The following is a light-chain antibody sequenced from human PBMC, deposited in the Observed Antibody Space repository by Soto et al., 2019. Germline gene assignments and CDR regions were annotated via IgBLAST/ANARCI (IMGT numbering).Light chain of an antibody. CDR2: GAS. CDR1: QSVSSSY. CDR3: QQYESYSPWT. V-gene: IGKV3-20*01. J-gene: IGKJ1*01. Sequence: ELVLTQSPGTLSLSPGERATLSCRASQSVSSSYLAWYQQKPGQAPRLLIYGASSRATGIPDRFSGSGSGTEFTLTISNLQPDDFATYYCQQYESYSPWTFGQGTKVDIK.